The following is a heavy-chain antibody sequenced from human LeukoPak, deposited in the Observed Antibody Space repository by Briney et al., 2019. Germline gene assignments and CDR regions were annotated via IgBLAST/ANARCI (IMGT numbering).Heavy chain of an antibody. D-gene: IGHD4-17*01. CDR2: IYYSGST. Sequence: SQTLSLTCTVSGGSISSGGYYWSWIRQHPGKGLEWIGYIYYSGSTYYNPSLKSRVTISVDTSKNQFSLKLSSVTAADTAVYYCASEGTSTVTTGYFDYWGQGTLVTVSS. CDR3: ASEGTSTVTTGYFDY. V-gene: IGHV4-31*03. J-gene: IGHJ4*02. CDR1: GGSISSGGYY.